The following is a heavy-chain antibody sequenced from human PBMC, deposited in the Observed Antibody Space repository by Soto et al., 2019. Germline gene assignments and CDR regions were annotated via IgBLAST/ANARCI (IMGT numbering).Heavy chain of an antibody. D-gene: IGHD3-22*01. CDR2: INSDGSST. CDR3: ARVYYDSSGVDY. CDR1: GFTFSSYW. Sequence: AASGFTFSSYWMHWVRQAPGKGLVWVSRINSDGSSTSYADSVKGRFTISRDNAKNTLYLQMNSLRAEDTAVYYCARVYYDSSGVDYWGQGTLVTVSS. J-gene: IGHJ4*02. V-gene: IGHV3-74*01.